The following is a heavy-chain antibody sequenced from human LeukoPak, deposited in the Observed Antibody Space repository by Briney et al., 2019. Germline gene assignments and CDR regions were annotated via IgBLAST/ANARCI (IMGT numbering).Heavy chain of an antibody. CDR1: GYTFTNYA. D-gene: IGHD3-22*01. CDR3: ARRSYYDSSGYYEEGYYFDY. Sequence: ASVKVSCKASGYTFTNYAVNWLRQAPGQRLEWMGWINAGNGDTKFSQNYQARVTITRDASASTAYMELSSLRSEDTAVYYCARRSYYDSSGYYEEGYYFDYWGQGTLVTVSS. CDR2: INAGNGDT. V-gene: IGHV1-3*01. J-gene: IGHJ4*02.